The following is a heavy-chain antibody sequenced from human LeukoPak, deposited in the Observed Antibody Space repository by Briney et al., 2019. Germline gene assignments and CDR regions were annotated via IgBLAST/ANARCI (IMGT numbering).Heavy chain of an antibody. J-gene: IGHJ4*02. D-gene: IGHD4/OR15-4a*01. CDR3: ARSNYPYYFDY. Sequence: GGSLRLSCAASGFTFSSYWMHWVRQAPGKGLVWVSRINNDGSTTRYADSVKGRFTISRDNAKNTLYLQMNSLRAEDTAMYYCARSNYPYYFDYWGQRTLVTVSS. V-gene: IGHV3-74*01. CDR2: INNDGSTT. CDR1: GFTFSSYW.